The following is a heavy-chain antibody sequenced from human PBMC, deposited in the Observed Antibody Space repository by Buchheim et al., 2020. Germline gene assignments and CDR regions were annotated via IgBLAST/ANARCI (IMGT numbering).Heavy chain of an antibody. Sequence: EVQLVESGGGLVQPGGSLRLSCAASGFTFSSYWMSWVRQAPGKGLEWVANIKQDGSEKYYVDSVKGRFTISRDNAKNSLYLQMNSLRAEDTGVYYCARENYDILTGYFRYYYYYGMDVWGQGTT. V-gene: IGHV3-7*01. CDR2: IKQDGSEK. D-gene: IGHD3-9*01. J-gene: IGHJ6*02. CDR3: ARENYDILTGYFRYYYYYGMDV. CDR1: GFTFSSYW.